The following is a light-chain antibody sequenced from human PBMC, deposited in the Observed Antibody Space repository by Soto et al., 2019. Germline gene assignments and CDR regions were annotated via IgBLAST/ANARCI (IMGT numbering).Light chain of an antibody. CDR3: ISYTGSSTSYV. CDR1: SSDVGSYDH. V-gene: IGLV2-14*01. J-gene: IGLJ1*01. CDR2: AVS. Sequence: QSALTQPASVSGSPGQSITISCSGTSSDVGSYDHVAWYQQFPGKTPKLMIYAVSNRPSGVSNRFSGSKSGNTASLTTSGLQAEDEADYYCISYTGSSTSYVFGTGTKVTVL.